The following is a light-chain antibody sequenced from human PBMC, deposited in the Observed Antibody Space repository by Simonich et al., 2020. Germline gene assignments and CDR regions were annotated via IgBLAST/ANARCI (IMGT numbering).Light chain of an antibody. CDR2: WAP. Sequence: DIVMTQSPDSLAVSLGERATINCKSSQSVLYSSNNKNYLAWYQQKPGQPPKLLIYWAPTRESGVPYRFSGSGSGPDFTLTISSLQAEDVAVYYCQQYYSTPQTFGQGTKVEIK. CDR3: QQYYSTPQT. V-gene: IGKV4-1*01. CDR1: QSVLYSSNNKNY. J-gene: IGKJ1*01.